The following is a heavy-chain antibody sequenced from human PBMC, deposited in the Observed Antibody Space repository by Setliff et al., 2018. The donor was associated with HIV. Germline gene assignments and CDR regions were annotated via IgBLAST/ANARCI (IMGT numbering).Heavy chain of an antibody. CDR1: GFTFSKCW. V-gene: IGHV3-7*05. CDR2: IEPDGTEK. Sequence: ESLKISCAASGFTFSKCWMSWVRQAPGKGLEWVANIEPDGTEKNYVDSVRGRFTISRDNAKNSLYLQVNSLRVEDTAVYYCAREPDRSGWDWGQGTLVTVSS. D-gene: IGHD6-19*01. CDR3: AREPDRSGWD. J-gene: IGHJ4*02.